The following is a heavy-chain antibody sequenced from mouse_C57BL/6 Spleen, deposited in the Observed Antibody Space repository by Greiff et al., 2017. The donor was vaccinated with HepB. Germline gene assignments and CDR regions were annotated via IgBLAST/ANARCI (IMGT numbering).Heavy chain of an antibody. CDR1: GYTFTSYW. D-gene: IGHD2-4*01. J-gene: IGHJ4*01. V-gene: IGHV1-55*01. CDR3: AREGADYDRDVDY. Sequence: VQLQQSGAELVKPGASVKMSCKASGYTFTSYWITWVKQRPGQGLEWIGVIYPGSGSTNYNETFKSKATLTVDTSSSTAYMQLSSLTSEDSAVYYCAREGADYDRDVDYWGQGTTVTVSS. CDR2: IYPGSGST.